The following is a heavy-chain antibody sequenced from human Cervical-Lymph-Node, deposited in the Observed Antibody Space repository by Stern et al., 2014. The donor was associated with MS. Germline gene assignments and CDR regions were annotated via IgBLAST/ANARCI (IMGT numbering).Heavy chain of an antibody. Sequence: QVQLVQSGAEVRKPGASVKVSCKTSGYTLTKFGTGWVRQAPRQGLEWVGWISAFNGKTNYGQKFQGRVTMTTDTSTNTVYMELRSLRSDDTAVYYCARDAETRYYDSSGYSYFDSWGQGTLITVSS. J-gene: IGHJ4*02. D-gene: IGHD3-22*01. CDR2: ISAFNGKT. V-gene: IGHV1-18*01. CDR1: GYTLTKFG. CDR3: ARDAETRYYDSSGYSYFDS.